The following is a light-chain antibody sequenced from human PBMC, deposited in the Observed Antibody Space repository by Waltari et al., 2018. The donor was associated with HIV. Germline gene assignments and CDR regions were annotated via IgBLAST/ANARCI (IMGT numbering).Light chain of an antibody. J-gene: IGLJ3*02. V-gene: IGLV2-14*01. CDR2: DVS. CDR3: NSYTTSSTWV. Sequence: QSALTQPASVSGSPGQSITISCTGTSSDVGGYNYVSCYQQHPGKAPKLMIYDVSKRSSGVSNRFSGSKSGNTASLTISGLQAEDEADYYCNSYTTSSTWVFGGGTKLTVL. CDR1: SSDVGGYNY.